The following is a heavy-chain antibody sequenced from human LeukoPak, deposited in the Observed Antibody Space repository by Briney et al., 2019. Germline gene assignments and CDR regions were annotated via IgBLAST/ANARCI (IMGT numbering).Heavy chain of an antibody. CDR2: IYDNGDA. V-gene: IGHV3-53*04. Sequence: GGSLRLSCAASGFTVSSNYMSWVRQAPGKGLEWVSVIYDNGDAYSADSVKGRFTISRHNSKNTLYLQMNSLRPEDTAVYYCAGGSRRDCYDYWGQGTLVTVYS. D-gene: IGHD5-24*01. J-gene: IGHJ4*02. CDR3: AGGSRRDCYDY. CDR1: GFTVSSNY.